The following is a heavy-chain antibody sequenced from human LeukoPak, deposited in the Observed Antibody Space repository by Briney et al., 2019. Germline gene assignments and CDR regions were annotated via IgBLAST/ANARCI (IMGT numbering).Heavy chain of an antibody. CDR1: GFTFSSYG. V-gene: IGHV3-74*01. Sequence: GRSLRLSCAASGFTFSSYGMHWVRQAPGKGLVWVSRINGDGSRTSYADSVKGRFTISRDNAKNTLYLQMNSLRAEDTAVYYCARDRIQLWSHDYWGQGTLVTVSS. CDR2: INGDGSRT. D-gene: IGHD5-18*01. J-gene: IGHJ4*02. CDR3: ARDRIQLWSHDY.